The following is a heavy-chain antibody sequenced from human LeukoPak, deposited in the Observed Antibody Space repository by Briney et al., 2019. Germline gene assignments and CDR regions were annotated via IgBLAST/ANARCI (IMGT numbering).Heavy chain of an antibody. J-gene: IGHJ4*02. Sequence: SVKVPCKASGGTFSSYAISWVRQAPGQGLEWMGRIIPIFGTANYAQKFQGRVTITTDESTSTAYMELSSLRSEDTAVYYCARDKGSSGYYRTYYFDYWGQGTLVTVSS. V-gene: IGHV1-69*05. CDR3: ARDKGSSGYYRTYYFDY. D-gene: IGHD3-22*01. CDR1: GGTFSSYA. CDR2: IIPIFGTA.